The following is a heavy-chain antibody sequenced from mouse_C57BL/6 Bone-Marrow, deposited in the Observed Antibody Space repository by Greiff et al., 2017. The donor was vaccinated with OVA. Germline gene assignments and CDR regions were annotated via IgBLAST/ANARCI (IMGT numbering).Heavy chain of an antibody. CDR3: ARLIYYDYGDAMDY. J-gene: IGHJ4*01. CDR2: IHPNSGST. D-gene: IGHD2-4*01. Sequence: QVQLQQPGAELVKPGASVKLSCKASGYTFTSYWMHWVKQRPGQGLEWIGMIHPNSGSTNYNEKFKSKATLTVDKSSSTAYMQLSSLTSEDSAVYYCARLIYYDYGDAMDYWGQGTSVTVSS. CDR1: GYTFTSYW. V-gene: IGHV1-64*01.